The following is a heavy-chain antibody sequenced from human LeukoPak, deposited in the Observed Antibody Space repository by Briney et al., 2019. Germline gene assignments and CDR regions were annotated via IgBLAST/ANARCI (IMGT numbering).Heavy chain of an antibody. V-gene: IGHV4-4*02. CDR2: MYLSGTT. J-gene: IGHJ4*02. Sequence: SGTLSLTCTVSGDSINSLDLWSWVRQPPGKGLEWIGEMYLSGTTHSNPSVKSRVTISIDKSKNQFLLNLNSVTAADTAVYHCAGLVGRYSSGLYYYYFDYWGQGTLVTVSS. D-gene: IGHD3-22*01. CDR1: GDSINSLDL. CDR3: AGLVGRYSSGLYYYYFDY.